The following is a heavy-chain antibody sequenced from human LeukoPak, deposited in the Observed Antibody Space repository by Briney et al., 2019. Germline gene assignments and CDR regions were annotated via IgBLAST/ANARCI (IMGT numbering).Heavy chain of an antibody. V-gene: IGHV3-48*02. CDR1: GFTFSSYS. J-gene: IGHJ3*02. Sequence: PGGSLRLSCAASGFTFSSYSMNWVRQAPGKGLEWVSYISSSSNTIYYADSVKGRFTISRDNAKNSLYLQMSGLRDEDTAVYFCARYYYDSSASYYGAFDIWGQGTMVTVSS. CDR2: ISSSSNTI. D-gene: IGHD3-22*01. CDR3: ARYYYDSSASYYGAFDI.